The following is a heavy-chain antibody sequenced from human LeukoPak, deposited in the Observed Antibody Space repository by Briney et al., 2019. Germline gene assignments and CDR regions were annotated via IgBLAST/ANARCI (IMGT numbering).Heavy chain of an antibody. D-gene: IGHD5-24*01. CDR1: GFTFSNYW. V-gene: IGHV3-7*01. CDR3: AREDESYYYKDV. J-gene: IGHJ6*03. Sequence: GGSLRLSCVASGFTFSNYWMTWVRQAPGKGLEWVANINQDGNEKIYVDSVKGRFTISRDNAKNSLYLQMNSVRAEDTAVYYCAREDESYYYKDVWGKGTTVTVSS. CDR2: INQDGNEK.